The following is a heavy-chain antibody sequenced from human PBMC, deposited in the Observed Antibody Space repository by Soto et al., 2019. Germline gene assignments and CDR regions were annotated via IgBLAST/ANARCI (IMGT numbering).Heavy chain of an antibody. CDR2: KYYSGAT. CDR3: ARGRPNYFYYGLDV. Sequence: TLSLTCTVSGGSIKSDYYWAWVRQPPGGGLERMGYKYYSGATDSDPSLEARVSFSVDTSKNQFFLNLTSVTVADTAVYYCARGRPNYFYYGLDVWGPGIPVTVSS. V-gene: IGHV4-30-4*01. J-gene: IGHJ6*02. CDR1: GGSIKSDYY.